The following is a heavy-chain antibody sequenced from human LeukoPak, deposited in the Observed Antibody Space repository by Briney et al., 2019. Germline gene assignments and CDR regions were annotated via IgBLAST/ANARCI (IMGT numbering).Heavy chain of an antibody. V-gene: IGHV3-74*01. CDR3: ARISYDSSGYYDY. Sequence: GGSLRLSCAASGFTFSSYWIYWVRQAPGKGLVWVSRINSDGSITNYADSVKGRFTISRDNARNTLYLQMNSLRAEDTAVYYCARISYDSSGYYDYWGQGTLVTVSS. J-gene: IGHJ4*02. D-gene: IGHD3-22*01. CDR2: INSDGSIT. CDR1: GFTFSSYW.